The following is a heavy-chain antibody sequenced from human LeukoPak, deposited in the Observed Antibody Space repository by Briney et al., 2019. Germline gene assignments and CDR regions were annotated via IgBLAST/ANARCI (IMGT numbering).Heavy chain of an antibody. J-gene: IGHJ1*01. CDR2: INPSGGST. V-gene: IGHV1-46*01. Sequence: GASVKVSCKASGYTFTSYYMHWVRQAPGQGLEWMGIINPSGGSTSYAQKFQGRVTMTRDTSTSTVYMELSSLRSEDTAVYYCARDLSYYGSGGLFQHWGQGTLVTVSS. D-gene: IGHD3-10*01. CDR3: ARDLSYYGSGGLFQH. CDR1: GYTFTSYY.